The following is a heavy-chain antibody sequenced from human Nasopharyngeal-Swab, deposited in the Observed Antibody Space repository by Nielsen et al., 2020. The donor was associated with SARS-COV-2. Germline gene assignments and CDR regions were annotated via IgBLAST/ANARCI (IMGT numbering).Heavy chain of an antibody. CDR1: GFTFSRYG. V-gene: IGHV3-30*18. D-gene: IGHD4/OR15-4a*01. CDR2: ISFDGSNK. Sequence: GESLKISCAASGFTFSRYGMHWVRQAPGKGLEWVAVISFDGSNKYYADSVKGRFTISRDNSKNTLYLQMNSLRAEDTAVYYCAKDGGLTTFPYYYYYGMDVWGQGTTVTVSS. CDR3: AKDGGLTTFPYYYYYGMDV. J-gene: IGHJ6*02.